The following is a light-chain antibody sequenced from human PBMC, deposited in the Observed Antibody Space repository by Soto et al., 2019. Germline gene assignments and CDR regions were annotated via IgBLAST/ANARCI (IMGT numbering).Light chain of an antibody. CDR1: SSNIGSNA. Sequence: QPVLTQPPSESGTPGQRVTISCSGSSSNIGSNAVNWYQQFPGTAPKLLIYTDNQRPSGVPDRFSGSKSGTSASLAISGLQSEDEADYFCAAWDGSLNAYVFGTGTKVTVL. J-gene: IGLJ1*01. V-gene: IGLV1-44*01. CDR2: TDN. CDR3: AAWDGSLNAYV.